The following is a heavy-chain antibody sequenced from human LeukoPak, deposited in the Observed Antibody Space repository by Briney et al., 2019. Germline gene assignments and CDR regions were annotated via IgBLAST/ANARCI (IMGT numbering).Heavy chain of an antibody. CDR3: ARAPSICGGDCYLDFDY. J-gene: IGHJ4*02. Sequence: ASVKVSCKASGGTFSSYAISWVRQAPGQGLEWMGGIIPIFGTANYAQKFQGRVTITADESTSTAYMELSSLRSEDTAVYYCARAPSICGGDCYLDFDYWGQGTLVTVSS. D-gene: IGHD2-21*01. V-gene: IGHV1-69*13. CDR2: IIPIFGTA. CDR1: GGTFSSYA.